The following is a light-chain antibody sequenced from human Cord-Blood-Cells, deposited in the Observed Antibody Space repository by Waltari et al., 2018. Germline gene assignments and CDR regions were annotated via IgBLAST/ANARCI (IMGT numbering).Light chain of an antibody. Sequence: QSALTQPASVSGSPGQSITISCTGTSSDVGGYNYVSWYQQHPGKAPKLMIYDVSNRPSGGANRFSGSKSGNTASLTSSGLQAEDEADYYCSSYTSSRVFGTGTKVTVL. J-gene: IGLJ1*01. CDR1: SSDVGGYNY. V-gene: IGLV2-14*01. CDR2: DVS. CDR3: SSYTSSRV.